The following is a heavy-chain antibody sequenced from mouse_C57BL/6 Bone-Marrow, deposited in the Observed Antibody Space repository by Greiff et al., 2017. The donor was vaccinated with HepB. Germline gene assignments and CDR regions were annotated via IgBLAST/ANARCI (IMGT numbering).Heavy chain of an antibody. CDR3: AREGGYYGNYVEYFDV. CDR1: GYSITSGYY. V-gene: IGHV3-6*01. D-gene: IGHD2-1*01. J-gene: IGHJ1*03. CDR2: ISYDGSN. Sequence: EVKLMESGPGLVKPSQSLSLTCSVTGYSITSGYYWNWIRQFPGNKLEWMGYISYDGSNNYNPSLKNRISITRDTSKNQFFLKLNSVTTEDTATYYCAREGGYYGNYVEYFDVWGTGTTVTVSS.